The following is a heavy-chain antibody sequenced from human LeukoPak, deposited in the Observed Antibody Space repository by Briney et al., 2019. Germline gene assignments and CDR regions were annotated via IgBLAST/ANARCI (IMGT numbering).Heavy chain of an antibody. J-gene: IGHJ4*02. CDR1: GYTFTSYY. CDR3: ARRSPEGEYYFDY. V-gene: IGHV1-46*03. CDR2: INPSGGGT. Sequence: ASVKVSCKASGYTFTSYYVHWVRQAPGQGLEWMGIINPSGGGTSYAQNFQGRVTMTRDTSTSTVYMELSSLRSEDTAVYYCARRSPEGEYYFDYWGQGTLVTVSS. D-gene: IGHD3-16*01.